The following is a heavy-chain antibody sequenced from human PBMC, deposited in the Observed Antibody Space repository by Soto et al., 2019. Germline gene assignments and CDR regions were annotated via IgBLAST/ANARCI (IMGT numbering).Heavy chain of an antibody. D-gene: IGHD2-8*01. Sequence: PSETLSLTCTVSGDSIRSVGYYWTWIRQHPGKGLEWIGYIHYSGSTNYNPSLKSRVIISVDTSKNQFSLRLNSVTPADTAVYYCARDFDFGVNGLSYYYATDVWGQGPTVTVSS. CDR3: ARDFDFGVNGLSYYYATDV. J-gene: IGHJ6*02. CDR1: GDSIRSVGYY. CDR2: IHYSGST. V-gene: IGHV4-31*03.